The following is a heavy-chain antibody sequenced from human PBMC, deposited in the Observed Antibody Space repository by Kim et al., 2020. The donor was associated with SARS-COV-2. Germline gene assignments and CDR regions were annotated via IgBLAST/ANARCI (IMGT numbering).Heavy chain of an antibody. V-gene: IGHV3-49*03. CDR2: IRSKAYGGTT. J-gene: IGHJ6*02. D-gene: IGHD1-26*01. CDR1: GFTFGDYA. Sequence: GGSLRLSCTASGFTFGDYAMSWFRQAPGKGLEWVGFIRSKAYGGTTEYAASVKGRFTISRDDSKSIAYLQMNSLKTEDTAVYYCTRDKEVMAVGATPINYYYYYGMDVWGQGTTVTVSS. CDR3: TRDKEVMAVGATPINYYYYYGMDV.